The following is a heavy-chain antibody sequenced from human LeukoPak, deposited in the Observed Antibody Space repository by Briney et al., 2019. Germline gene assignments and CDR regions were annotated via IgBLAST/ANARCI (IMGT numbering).Heavy chain of an antibody. CDR1: GFTFSSYA. V-gene: IGHV3-23*01. CDR3: AKDGYQKNWNFDF. Sequence: PGGSLRLSCAASGFTFSSYAMSWVRQAPGKWLEWVSAISGSGGSTYYADSVKGRFTISRDNSKNTLYLQMNSLRAGDTALYYCAKDGYQKNWNFDFWGQGTLVTVSS. J-gene: IGHJ4*02. D-gene: IGHD1-1*01. CDR2: ISGSGGST.